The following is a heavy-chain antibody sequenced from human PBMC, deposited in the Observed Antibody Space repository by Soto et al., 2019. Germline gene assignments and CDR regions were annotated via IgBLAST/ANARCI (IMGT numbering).Heavy chain of an antibody. CDR2: IIPIFGTA. CDR1: GGTFSSYA. J-gene: IGHJ4*02. Sequence: SVKVSCKASGGTFSSYAISWVRQAPGQGLEWMGGIIPIFGTANYAQKFQGRVTITADESTSTAYMELSSLRSEDTAVYYCARDISRYDSSGYSDYWGQGTLVTVSS. V-gene: IGHV1-69*13. CDR3: ARDISRYDSSGYSDY. D-gene: IGHD3-22*01.